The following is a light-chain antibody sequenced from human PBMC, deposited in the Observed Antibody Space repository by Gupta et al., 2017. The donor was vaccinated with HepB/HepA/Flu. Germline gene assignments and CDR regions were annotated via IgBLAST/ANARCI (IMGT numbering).Light chain of an antibody. V-gene: IGKV3-20*01. CDR2: GAS. Sequence: GTLSLSPGERATLSCRASQSVSSSYLAWYQQKPGQALRLLIYGASSRATGIPDRFSGSGSGTDFTLTISRLEPEDFAVYYCQQYGSSLFTFGHGTKVDIK. CDR1: QSVSSSY. CDR3: QQYGSSLFT. J-gene: IGKJ3*01.